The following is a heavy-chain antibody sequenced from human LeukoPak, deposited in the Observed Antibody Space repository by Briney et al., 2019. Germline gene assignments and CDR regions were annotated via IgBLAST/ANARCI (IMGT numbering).Heavy chain of an antibody. CDR2: ISGSSTYI. D-gene: IGHD1-1*01. Sequence: PGRSLRLSCAASGFTFSSYGMHWFRQAPGKGLEWVSSISGSSTYINYGDSVKGRFTVSRDNANNSVYLQMSSLRAEDTAVYYCTRDYGGTEGVFDYWGQGSLVTVSS. V-gene: IGHV3-21*01. J-gene: IGHJ4*02. CDR3: TRDYGGTEGVFDY. CDR1: GFTFSSYG.